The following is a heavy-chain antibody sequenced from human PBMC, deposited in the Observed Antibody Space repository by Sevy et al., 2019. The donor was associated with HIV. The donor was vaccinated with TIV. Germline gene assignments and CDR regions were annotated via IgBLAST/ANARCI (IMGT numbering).Heavy chain of an antibody. J-gene: IGHJ4*02. CDR1: GGSITSLY. CDR3: AGENAWGRGYS. Sequence: SETLSLTCTVSGGSITSLYWGWIRQPPGKGREWIANIYYNDNTNYNPPLKSRFTLSLDTSKNQFSLRLSSVTAADTAMYYCAGENAWGRGYSWGQGTLVTVSS. D-gene: IGHD1-26*01. CDR2: IYYNDNT. V-gene: IGHV4-59*08.